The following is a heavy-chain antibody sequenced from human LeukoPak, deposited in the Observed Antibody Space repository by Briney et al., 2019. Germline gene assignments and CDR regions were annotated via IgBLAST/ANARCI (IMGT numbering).Heavy chain of an antibody. CDR3: ARQLTGTTRDDWFDP. Sequence: GGSLRLSCAASGFTFSNYWMHWVRQAPGKGLVWVSSINSDGSNTNYAGSVKGRFSISRDNAKNTLYLQMNSLRAEDTAVYYCARQLTGTTRDDWFDPWGQGTLVTVSS. CDR2: INSDGSNT. J-gene: IGHJ5*02. V-gene: IGHV3-74*01. CDR1: GFTFSNYW. D-gene: IGHD1-7*01.